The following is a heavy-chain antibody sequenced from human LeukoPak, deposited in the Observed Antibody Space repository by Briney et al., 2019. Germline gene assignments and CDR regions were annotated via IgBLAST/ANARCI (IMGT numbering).Heavy chain of an antibody. V-gene: IGHV3-21*01. CDR1: GFTFSNSA. CDR2: IDYDSSHI. J-gene: IGHJ4*02. CDR3: ARDPLRYLRVGHYDY. Sequence: GGSLRLSCAASGFTFSNSAMNWVRQVPGKGLEWVSPIDYDSSHIYYAASVRGRFTISRDNARNSVYLQMNSLRVEDTAVYYCARDPLRYLRVGHYDYWGQGTLVAVSS. D-gene: IGHD3-9*01.